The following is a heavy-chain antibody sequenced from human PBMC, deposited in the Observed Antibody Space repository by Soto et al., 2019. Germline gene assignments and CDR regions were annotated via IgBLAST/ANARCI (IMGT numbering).Heavy chain of an antibody. V-gene: IGHV3-30-3*01. J-gene: IGHJ4*02. CDR3: ASHLSSSWYGDVDY. CDR2: ILFDGSNK. Sequence: GGSLRLSCLTSGFTFSSYAMTWVRLALGKGRELVAVILFDGSNKYSADSVKVLFTISIDNSKNTLYLQMISLRAEDTAVYYCASHLSSSWYGDVDYWGQGT. D-gene: IGHD6-13*01. CDR1: GFTFSSYA.